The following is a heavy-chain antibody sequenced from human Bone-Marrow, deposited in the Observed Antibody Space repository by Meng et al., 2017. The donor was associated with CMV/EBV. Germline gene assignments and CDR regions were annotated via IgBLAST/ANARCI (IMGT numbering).Heavy chain of an antibody. CDR2: IYSGGST. J-gene: IGHJ4*02. D-gene: IGHD6-13*01. CDR1: GFTVSYTY. V-gene: IGHV3-53*01. CDR3: ARGLAAGGSGIYDY. Sequence: GGSLRLSCAASGFTVSYTYMNWVRQAPGKGLEWVSVIYSGGSTYYADSVKGRFTISRDNSKNTLYLQMNSLRVEDTAVYYCARGLAAGGSGIYDYWGQGTLVTFSS.